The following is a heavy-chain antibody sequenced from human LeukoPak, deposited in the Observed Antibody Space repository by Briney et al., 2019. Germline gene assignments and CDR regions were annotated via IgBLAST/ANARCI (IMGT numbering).Heavy chain of an antibody. D-gene: IGHD3-22*01. CDR2: IYHSGST. Sequence: SETLSLTCAVSGGSISSGDYSWSWIRQPPGKGLEWIGYIYHSGSTSYNPSLKSRVIISVDRSKNQFSLRLNYVTAADTAVYYCARVGYVSRWFDPWGQGTLVTVSS. CDR3: ARVGYVSRWFDP. CDR1: GGSISSGDYS. J-gene: IGHJ5*02. V-gene: IGHV4-30-2*01.